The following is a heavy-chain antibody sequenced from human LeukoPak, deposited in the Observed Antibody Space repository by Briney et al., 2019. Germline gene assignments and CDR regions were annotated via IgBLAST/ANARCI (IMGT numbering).Heavy chain of an antibody. CDR2: IYHSGST. V-gene: IGHV4-38-2*02. Sequence: PSETLSLTCTVSGYSISSGYYWGWIRQPPGKGLEWIGSIYHSGSTYYNPSLKSRVTISVDTSKNQFSLKLSSVTAADTAVYYCASSLVGATPAAFDIWGQGTMVTVSS. CDR1: GYSISSGYY. D-gene: IGHD1-26*01. CDR3: ASSLVGATPAAFDI. J-gene: IGHJ3*02.